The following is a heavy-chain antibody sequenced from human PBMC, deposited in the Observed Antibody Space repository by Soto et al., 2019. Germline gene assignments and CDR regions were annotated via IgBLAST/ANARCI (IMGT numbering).Heavy chain of an antibody. V-gene: IGHV4-39*01. Sequence: SETLSLTCTASGDSVISSSYYWVLIRQPPGKGLEWIGTFYYNGSPYYNPSLKSRATISVDTSKNQFSLQLSSVTAADTAVYYCARCGGGSCHHPSNSSDPPGPAPLLTVSS. CDR2: FYYNGSP. J-gene: IGHJ5*02. CDR1: GDSVISSSYY. D-gene: IGHD2-15*01. CDR3: ARCGGGSCHHPSNSSDP.